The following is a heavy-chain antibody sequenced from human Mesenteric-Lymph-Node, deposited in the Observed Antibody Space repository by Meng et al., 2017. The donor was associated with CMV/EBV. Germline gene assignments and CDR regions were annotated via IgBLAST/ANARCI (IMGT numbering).Heavy chain of an antibody. J-gene: IGHJ4*02. D-gene: IGHD3-22*01. Sequence: LTCTVSGGSISSGDYYWSWLRQYAGKGLEWIGYISHSGYTFYNPSLKSRLTISVDTSQNQFSLKMSSVTAADTAVYYCAKDSGSSPYWGQGTLVTVSS. CDR3: AKDSGSSPY. V-gene: IGHV4-31*03. CDR1: GGSISSGDYY. CDR2: ISHSGYT.